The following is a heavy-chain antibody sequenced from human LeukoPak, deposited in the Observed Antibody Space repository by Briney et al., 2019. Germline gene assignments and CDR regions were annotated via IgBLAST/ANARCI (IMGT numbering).Heavy chain of an antibody. CDR3: ARGGYSGYDTEGGVDY. J-gene: IGHJ4*02. Sequence: PSETLSLTCTVSGGSISSSSYYWGWIRQPPGKGLEWIGSIYYSGSTYYNPSLKSRVTISVDTSKNQFSLKLSSVTAADTAVYYCARGGYSGYDTEGGVDYWGQGTLVTVSS. CDR2: IYYSGST. V-gene: IGHV4-39*07. CDR1: GGSISSSSYY. D-gene: IGHD5-12*01.